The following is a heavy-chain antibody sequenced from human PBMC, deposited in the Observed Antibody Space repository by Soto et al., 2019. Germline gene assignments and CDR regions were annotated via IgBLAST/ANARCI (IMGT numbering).Heavy chain of an antibody. V-gene: IGHV5-51*01. CDR2: IYPGDSDT. D-gene: IGHD6-13*01. J-gene: IGHJ3*02. CDR1: GYSFTSYW. Sequence: GESLKISCKGSGYSFTSYWIGWVRQMPGKGLEWMGIIYPGDSDTRYSPSFQGQVTISADKSISTAYLQWSSLKASDTAMYYCARRLGIAAAGTHDAFDIWGQGTMVTV. CDR3: ARRLGIAAAGTHDAFDI.